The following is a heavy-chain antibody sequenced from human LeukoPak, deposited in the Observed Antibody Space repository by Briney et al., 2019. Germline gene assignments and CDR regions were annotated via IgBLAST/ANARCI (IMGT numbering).Heavy chain of an antibody. D-gene: IGHD3-10*01. Sequence: PGGSLRLSCTASGFTFGDYAMSWVRQAPGEGLEWVGFIRSKAYGGTTEYAASVKGRFTISRDDSKSIAYLQMNSLKTEDTAVYYCMGDDGEWFDPWGQGTLVTVSS. V-gene: IGHV3-49*04. CDR1: GFTFGDYA. CDR2: IRSKAYGGTT. J-gene: IGHJ5*02. CDR3: MGDDGEWFDP.